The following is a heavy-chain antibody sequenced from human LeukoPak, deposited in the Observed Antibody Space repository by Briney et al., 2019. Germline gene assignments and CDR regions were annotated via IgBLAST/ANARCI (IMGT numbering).Heavy chain of an antibody. D-gene: IGHD3-22*01. CDR3: ASISSENAFDI. CDR2: IYTSGST. V-gene: IGHV4-61*02. Sequence: SQTLSLTCTVSGGSISSGSYYWSWIRQPAGKELEWIGRIYTSGSTNYNPSLKSRVTISVDTSKNQFSLKLSSVTAADTAVYYCASISSENAFDIWGQGTMVTVSS. J-gene: IGHJ3*02. CDR1: GGSISSGSYY.